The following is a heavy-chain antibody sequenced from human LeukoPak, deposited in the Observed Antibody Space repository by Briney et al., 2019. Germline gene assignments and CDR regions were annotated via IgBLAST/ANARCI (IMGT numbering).Heavy chain of an antibody. CDR3: TTLKDIVVVVAATPDYYYYMDV. CDR2: IKCKTDGGTT. CDR1: GFTFSNAW. V-gene: IGHV3-15*01. Sequence: PGGALRLSCAASGFTFSNAWMSWVRQAPGKGLEWVGRIKCKTDGGTTDYAAPVKGRFTISRDESKNTVYVQMNSLKTRGTAVYYCTTLKDIVVVVAATPDYYYYMDVWGKGTTVTVSS. J-gene: IGHJ6*03. D-gene: IGHD2-15*01.